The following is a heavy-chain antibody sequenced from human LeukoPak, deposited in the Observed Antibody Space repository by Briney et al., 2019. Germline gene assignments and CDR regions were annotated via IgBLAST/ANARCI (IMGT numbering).Heavy chain of an antibody. D-gene: IGHD4-11*01. CDR2: IYYSGRT. V-gene: IGHV4-59*01. J-gene: IGHJ4*02. CDR1: GGSIGSDY. CDR3: ARGFYSPHY. Sequence: SETLSLTCTVSGGSIGSDYWSWIRQPPGKGLEWIGYIYYSGRTYYNPSLKSRITISVDTSKNQFSLKLSPVTAADTAVYYCARGFYSPHYWGQGTLVSVSS.